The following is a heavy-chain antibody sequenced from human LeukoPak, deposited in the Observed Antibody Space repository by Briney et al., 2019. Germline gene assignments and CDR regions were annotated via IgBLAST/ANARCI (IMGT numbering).Heavy chain of an antibody. Sequence: GGSLRLSCAASGFTFSSSWMNWVRQAPGKGLEWVANIKQDGSEKYYVDSVKGRFTISRDNSKNTLYLQMNSLRAEDTAVYYCAKLSGYSPRGYFDYWGQGTLVTVSS. D-gene: IGHD5-18*01. CDR2: IKQDGSEK. CDR3: AKLSGYSPRGYFDY. J-gene: IGHJ4*02. CDR1: GFTFSSSW. V-gene: IGHV3-7*03.